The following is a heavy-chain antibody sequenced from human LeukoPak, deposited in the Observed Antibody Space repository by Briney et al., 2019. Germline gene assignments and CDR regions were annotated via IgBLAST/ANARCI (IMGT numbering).Heavy chain of an antibody. CDR3: ARDPGYYGSGSYYPRSNYYYYYGMDV. D-gene: IGHD3-10*01. CDR1: GGSISSSSYY. J-gene: IGHJ6*02. V-gene: IGHV4-61*01. Sequence: PSETLSLTCTVSGGSISSSSYYWGWIRQPPGKGLEWIGYIYYSGSTNYNPSLKSRVTISVDTSKNQFSPKLSSVTAADTAVYYCARDPGYYGSGSYYPRSNYYYYYGMDVWGQGTTVTVSS. CDR2: IYYSGST.